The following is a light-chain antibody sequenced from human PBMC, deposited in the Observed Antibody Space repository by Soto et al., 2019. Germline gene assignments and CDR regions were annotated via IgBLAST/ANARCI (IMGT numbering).Light chain of an antibody. CDR1: QSMSDS. CDR2: SAS. V-gene: IGKV1-39*01. J-gene: IGKJ2*01. CDR3: QQSYSTSYT. Sequence: DIQLTQSPSSLSASVGDRVTITCRASQSMSDSLNWYQQKSGKAPKLLIYSASSLETGVPSRFSGSESGTDFTLTISSLQPEDFGTYFCQQSYSTSYTFGQGTTLEIK.